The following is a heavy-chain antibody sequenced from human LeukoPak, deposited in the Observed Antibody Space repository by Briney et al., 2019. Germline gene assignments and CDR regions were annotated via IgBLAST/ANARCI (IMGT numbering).Heavy chain of an antibody. V-gene: IGHV3-73*01. Sequence: GGSLRLSCAASGFTFSGSAMHWVRQASGKGLEWVGRIRSKANSYATAYAASVKGRFTISRDDSKNTAYLQMNSLKTEDTAVYYCTSQNWNPLDYWGQGTLVTVSS. CDR3: TSQNWNPLDY. J-gene: IGHJ4*02. CDR1: GFTFSGSA. CDR2: IRSKANSYAT. D-gene: IGHD1-1*01.